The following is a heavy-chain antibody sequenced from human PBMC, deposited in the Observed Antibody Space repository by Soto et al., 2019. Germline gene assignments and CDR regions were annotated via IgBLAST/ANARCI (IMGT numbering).Heavy chain of an antibody. D-gene: IGHD3-22*01. CDR3: ARGAYDSSGYATYYFDL. CDR1: GGSSSSGRYY. V-gene: IGHV4-31*03. J-gene: IGHJ4*02. Sequence: PSVTLSLTCIVSGGSSSSGRYYWRLVRRHVGNGLTRIDSIYHSGSTYYNPSLKSRVTISVNTSKNQFSLKLSSVTAADTAVYYCARGAYDSSGYATYYFDLWSQGTLVTVS. CDR2: IYHSGST.